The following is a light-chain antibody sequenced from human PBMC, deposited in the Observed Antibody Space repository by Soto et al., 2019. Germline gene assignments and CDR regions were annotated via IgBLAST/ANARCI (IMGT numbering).Light chain of an antibody. J-gene: IGKJ5*01. CDR3: QQYGSAGIT. CDR2: GAS. Sequence: EIVLTQSPCTLSLSPGQRAPLVCRASQSVSSSYLDWYQQKPGQAPRLIIYGASSRATGIPDRVSGRGAGTDVTLTISRLEPEGFAVYYCQQYGSAGITFGQGTRLEIK. CDR1: QSVSSSY. V-gene: IGKV3-20*01.